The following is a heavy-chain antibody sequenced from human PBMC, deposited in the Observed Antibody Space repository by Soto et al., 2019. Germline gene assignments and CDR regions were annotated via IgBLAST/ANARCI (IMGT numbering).Heavy chain of an antibody. Sequence: QVQLVQSGAEVKKPGASVKVSRKASGYTFTSYDINWVRQATGQGLEWMGWMNPNSGNTGYAQKFQGRVTMTRNTSISTAYMELSSLRSEDTAVYYCAFAAAGYYYYGMDVWGQGTTVTVSS. CDR2: MNPNSGNT. J-gene: IGHJ6*02. V-gene: IGHV1-8*01. CDR1: GYTFTSYD. D-gene: IGHD6-13*01. CDR3: AFAAAGYYYYGMDV.